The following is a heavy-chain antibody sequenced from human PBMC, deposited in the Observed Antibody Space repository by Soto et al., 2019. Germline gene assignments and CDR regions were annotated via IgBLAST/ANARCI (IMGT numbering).Heavy chain of an antibody. CDR3: AREADPVGSNDAFDI. Sequence: QVQLVESGGGVVQPGGSLRLSCAASGFTFSNYAIHWARQAPGRGLEWVALISHDGTNKHYADSVKGRFTISRDNLKNTVYLQMNSLNPDDTAVFYCAREADPVGSNDAFDIWGQGRMVIVSS. CDR2: ISHDGTNK. D-gene: IGHD1-26*01. CDR1: GFTFSNYA. V-gene: IGHV3-30-3*01. J-gene: IGHJ3*02.